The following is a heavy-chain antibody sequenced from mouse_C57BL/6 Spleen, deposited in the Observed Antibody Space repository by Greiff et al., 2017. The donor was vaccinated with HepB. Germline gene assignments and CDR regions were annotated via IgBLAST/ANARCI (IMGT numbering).Heavy chain of an antibody. D-gene: IGHD2-3*01. CDR3: ARGGYSYAMDY. CDR1: GYSFTSYY. CDR2: IYPGSGNT. J-gene: IGHJ4*01. Sequence: VQLQQSGPELVKPGASVKISCKASGYSFTSYYIHWVKQRPGQGLEWIGWIYPGSGNTKYNEKFKGKATLTADTSSSTAYMQLSSLTSEDSAVYYCARGGYSYAMDYWGQGTSVTVSS. V-gene: IGHV1-66*01.